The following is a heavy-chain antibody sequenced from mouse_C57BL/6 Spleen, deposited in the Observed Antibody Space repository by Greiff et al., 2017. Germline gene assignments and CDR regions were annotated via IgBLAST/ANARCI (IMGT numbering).Heavy chain of an antibody. Sequence: QVQLQQSGAELVKPGASVKLSCTASGYTFTSYWMQWVKQRPGQGLEWLGEIGPSDSYTNYTQKFKGKATLTVDTSSSTAYMQLSSMTSEDAAVYYCARAGSTTDGYFDVWGTGTTVTVSS. CDR3: ARAGSTTDGYFDV. J-gene: IGHJ1*03. CDR2: IGPSDSYT. D-gene: IGHD2-14*01. V-gene: IGHV1-50*01. CDR1: GYTFTSYW.